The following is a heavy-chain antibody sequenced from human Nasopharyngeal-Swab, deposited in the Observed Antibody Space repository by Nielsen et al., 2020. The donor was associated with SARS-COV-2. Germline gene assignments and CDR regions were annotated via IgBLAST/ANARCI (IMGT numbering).Heavy chain of an antibody. D-gene: IGHD2-2*01. J-gene: IGHJ4*02. CDR3: ARGRDIVVVPAAGVAFDY. Sequence: RQAPGKGLDWIGEINHSGSTNYNPSLKSRVTISVDTSKNQFSLKLSSVTAADTAVYYCARGRDIVVVPAAGVAFDYWGQGTLVTVSS. V-gene: IGHV4-34*01. CDR2: INHSGST.